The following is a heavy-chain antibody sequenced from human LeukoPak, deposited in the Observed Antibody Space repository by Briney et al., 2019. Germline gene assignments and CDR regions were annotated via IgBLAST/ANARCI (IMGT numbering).Heavy chain of an antibody. J-gene: IGHJ4*02. V-gene: IGHV3-21*01. Sequence: PGGSLRLSCAASGFTFSTYTMNWVRQAPGKGLEWVSSIPASGTYSHHADSVKGRFTISRDNAKNSLYLDMDNSRAEDTAVYYCVRGDSRDYWGQGTLVTVSS. CDR2: IPASGTYS. CDR3: VRGDSRDY. D-gene: IGHD6-13*01. CDR1: GFTFSTYT.